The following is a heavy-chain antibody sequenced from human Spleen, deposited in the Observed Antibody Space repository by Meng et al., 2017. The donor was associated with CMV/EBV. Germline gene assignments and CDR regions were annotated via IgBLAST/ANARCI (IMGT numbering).Heavy chain of an antibody. CDR3: ARGARDFDY. V-gene: IGHV3-66*01. CDR1: GFTFSDYY. Sequence: VQLGESGGGLVKPVGSLRLSCAASGFTFSDYYMSWIRQAPGKGLEWVSVIYSGGSTYYADSVKGRFTISRDNSKNTLYLQMNSLKAEDTAVYYCARGARDFDYWGQGTLVTVSS. CDR2: IYSGGST. J-gene: IGHJ4*02.